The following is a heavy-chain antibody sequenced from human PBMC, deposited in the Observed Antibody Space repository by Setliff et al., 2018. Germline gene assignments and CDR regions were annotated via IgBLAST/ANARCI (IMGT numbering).Heavy chain of an antibody. CDR2: IWHDGGNK. V-gene: IGHV3-33*08. Sequence: PGGSLRLSCAASGFTFSNYRMHWVRQAPGKGLEWVAVIWHDGGNKYHADSVKGRFTISRDNSKNMLYLQMNSLRAEDSAVYYCATDPPSSGWRLHDWGQGTLVTVSS. D-gene: IGHD6-25*01. CDR1: GFTFSNYR. CDR3: ATDPPSSGWRLHD. J-gene: IGHJ4*02.